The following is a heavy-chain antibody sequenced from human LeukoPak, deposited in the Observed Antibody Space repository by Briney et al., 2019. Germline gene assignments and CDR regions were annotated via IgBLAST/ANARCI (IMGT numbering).Heavy chain of an antibody. CDR3: AKEGIQLWFQPYYFDY. Sequence: PGGSLRLSCAASGFTFSSYGMHWVRQAPGKGLEWVAFIRYDGSNKYYADSVKGRFTISRDNSKNTLYLQMNSLRAEDTAVYYCAKEGIQLWFQPYYFDYWGQGTLVTVSS. J-gene: IGHJ4*02. V-gene: IGHV3-30*02. CDR2: IRYDGSNK. D-gene: IGHD5-18*01. CDR1: GFTFSSYG.